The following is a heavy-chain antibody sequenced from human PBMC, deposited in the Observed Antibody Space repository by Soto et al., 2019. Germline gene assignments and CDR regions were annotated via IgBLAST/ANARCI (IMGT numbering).Heavy chain of an antibody. V-gene: IGHV4-31*03. CDR3: ARDSGYCSGGSCYSEAFDY. CDR2: IYYSGST. D-gene: IGHD2-15*01. CDR1: GGSISSGGYY. J-gene: IGHJ4*02. Sequence: PSETLSLTCTVSGGSISSGGYYWSWIRQHPGKGLEWIGYIYYSGSTYYNPSLKSRVTISVDTSKNQFSLKLSSVTAADTAVYYCARDSGYCSGGSCYSEAFDYWGQGTLVTVSS.